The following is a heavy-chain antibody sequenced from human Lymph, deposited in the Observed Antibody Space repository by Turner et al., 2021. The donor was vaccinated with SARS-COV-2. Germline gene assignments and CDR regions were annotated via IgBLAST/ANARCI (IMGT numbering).Heavy chain of an antibody. CDR3: ARDFGGYLGY. D-gene: IGHD3-16*01. CDR1: RFTFRTYA. Sequence: QVQLVESGGGVVQPGRTLRLSCAASRFTFRTYAMHWVRQAPVKGLECVELISYDGNNKSYADSVKVRFTISRDNSKNTLYLQMNSLRTEDSAVYYCARDFGGYLGYWGQGTLVTVSS. J-gene: IGHJ4*02. CDR2: ISYDGNNK. V-gene: IGHV3-30-3*01.